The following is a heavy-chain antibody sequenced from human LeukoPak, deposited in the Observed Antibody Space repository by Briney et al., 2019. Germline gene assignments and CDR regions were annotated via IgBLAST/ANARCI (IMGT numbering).Heavy chain of an antibody. D-gene: IGHD3-10*01. J-gene: IGHJ4*02. V-gene: IGHV4-34*01. CDR3: ARHSSMVRTFDY. Sequence: SETLSLTCTVSGGSISSYYWSWLRQPPGKGLEWIGEINHSGSTNYNPSLKSRVTISVDTSKNQFSLKLSSVTAADTAVYYCARHSSMVRTFDYWGQGTLVTVSS. CDR2: INHSGST. CDR1: GGSISSYY.